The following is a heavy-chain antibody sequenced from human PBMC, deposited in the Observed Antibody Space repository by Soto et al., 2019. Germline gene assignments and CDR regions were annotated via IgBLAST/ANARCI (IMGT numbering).Heavy chain of an antibody. Sequence: PGGSLRLSCAASGFTFSTYDMHWVRQATGKGLEWVSAIGTIGDTYYLDSVKGRFTISRENAKNSVYLQMNSLRAGDTAVYYCARGRSNQYESSPPPKFDHWGRGTLVTVSS. CDR1: GFTFSTYD. CDR2: IGTIGDT. CDR3: ARGRSNQYESSPPPKFDH. V-gene: IGHV3-13*01. J-gene: IGHJ5*02. D-gene: IGHD2-8*01.